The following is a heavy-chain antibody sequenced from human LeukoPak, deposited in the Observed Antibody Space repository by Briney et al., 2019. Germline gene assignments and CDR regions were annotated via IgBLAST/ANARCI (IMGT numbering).Heavy chain of an antibody. CDR1: GYTFTSYD. J-gene: IGHJ6*03. CDR2: MNPNSGNT. Sequence: ASVKVSCKASGYTFTSYDINWVRQATGQGLEWVGWMNPNSGNTGYAQKFRGRVTMTRNTSISTAYMELSSLRSEDTAVYYCARSGYSSGWYTRLYYYYYYMDVWGKGTTVTISS. V-gene: IGHV1-8*01. D-gene: IGHD6-19*01. CDR3: ARSGYSSGWYTRLYYYYYYMDV.